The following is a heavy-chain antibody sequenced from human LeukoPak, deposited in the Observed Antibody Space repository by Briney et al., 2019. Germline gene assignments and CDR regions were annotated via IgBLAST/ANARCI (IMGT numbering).Heavy chain of an antibody. J-gene: IGHJ4*02. CDR3: AKRYSSGRDY. D-gene: IGHD6-19*01. CDR1: GFTFSSYV. Sequence: GGSLRLSCAASGFTFSSYVMSWVRQAPGKGLEWVSSISNSGGSTYYADSVKGRFTISRDNSKNTLYLQMNSLRAEDTAVYYCAKRYSSGRDYWGQGTLVTVSS. CDR2: ISNSGGST. V-gene: IGHV3-23*01.